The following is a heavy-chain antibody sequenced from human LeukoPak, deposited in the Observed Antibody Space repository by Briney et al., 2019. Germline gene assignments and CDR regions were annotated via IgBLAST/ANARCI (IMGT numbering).Heavy chain of an antibody. CDR2: IKQDGSEK. CDR3: ARDSTVTTPLYYYYYYMGV. J-gene: IGHJ6*03. D-gene: IGHD4-17*01. CDR1: GFTFSSYW. Sequence: AGGSLRLSCAASGFTFSSYWMSWVRQAPGKGLEWVANIKQDGSEKYYVDSVKGRFTIPRDNAKNSLYLQMNSLRAEDTAVYYCARDSTVTTPLYYYYYYMGVWGKGTTVTISS. V-gene: IGHV3-7*01.